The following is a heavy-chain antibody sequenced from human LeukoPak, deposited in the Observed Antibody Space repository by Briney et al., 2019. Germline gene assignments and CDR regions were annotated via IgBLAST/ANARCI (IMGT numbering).Heavy chain of an antibody. V-gene: IGHV2-70*11. J-gene: IGHJ4*02. CDR1: GGSFSGYY. Sequence: PSETLSLTCAVYGGSFSGYYWSWIRQPPGKALEWLARIDWDDGKYYSTSLKTRLTISKDTSKNQVVLTMTNMDPVDTATYYCARTKMVRGVIGFDYWGQGTLVTVSS. CDR2: IDWDDGK. CDR3: ARTKMVRGVIGFDY. D-gene: IGHD3-10*01.